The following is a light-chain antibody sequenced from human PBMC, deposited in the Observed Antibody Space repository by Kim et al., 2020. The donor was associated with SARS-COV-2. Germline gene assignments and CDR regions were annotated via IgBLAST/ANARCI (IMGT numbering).Light chain of an antibody. CDR1: QSVSSS. J-gene: IGKJ2*04. CDR3: QQSSIRPPGS. Sequence: EIVLTQSPATLSLSPGERATLSCRASQSVSSSLAWYQQKPGQAPRLLIYDASNRATGIPARFSGSGSGTDFTLTINSLEPEDFAVYYCQQSSIRPPGSCGQGTKLEI. V-gene: IGKV3-11*01. CDR2: DAS.